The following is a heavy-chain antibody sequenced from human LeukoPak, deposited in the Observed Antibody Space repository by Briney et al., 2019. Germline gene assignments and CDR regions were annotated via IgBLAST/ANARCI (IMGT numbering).Heavy chain of an antibody. CDR2: IRSKANSYAT. V-gene: IGHV3-73*01. Sequence: GGSLRLSCAASGFTFSSYAMHWVRQAPGKGLEWVGRIRSKANSYATAYAASVKGRFTISRDDSKNTAYLQMNSLKTEDTAVYYCTTTIYCSSTSCYTERGDFDYWGQGTLVTVSS. J-gene: IGHJ4*02. CDR3: TTTIYCSSTSCYTERGDFDY. CDR1: GFTFSSYA. D-gene: IGHD2-2*02.